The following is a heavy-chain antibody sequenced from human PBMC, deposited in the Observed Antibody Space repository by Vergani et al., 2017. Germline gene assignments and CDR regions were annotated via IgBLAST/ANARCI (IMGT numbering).Heavy chain of an antibody. V-gene: IGHV3-11*01. J-gene: IGHJ6*03. D-gene: IGHD3-22*01. Sequence: QVQLVESGGGLVKPGGSLRLSCAASGFTFSDYYMSWIRQAPGKGLEWVSYISSSGSTIYYADSVKGRFTISRDNAKNSLYLQMNSLRAEDTAVYYCARNWYYYDSSGYYSSDRYYMDVWGKGTTVTVSS. CDR1: GFTFSDYY. CDR2: ISSSGSTI. CDR3: ARNWYYYDSSGYYSSDRYYMDV.